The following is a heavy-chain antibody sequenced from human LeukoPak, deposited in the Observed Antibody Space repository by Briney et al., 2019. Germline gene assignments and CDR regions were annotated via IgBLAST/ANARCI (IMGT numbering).Heavy chain of an antibody. J-gene: IGHJ4*02. Sequence: SETLSLTCAVYGGSFSGYYWSWIRQPPGKWLEWIGEINHSGSTNYNPSLKSRVTISVDTSKNQFSLKLSSVTAADTAVYYCASLLGDILTGYYFDYWGQGTLVTVSS. CDR3: ASLLGDILTGYYFDY. V-gene: IGHV4-34*01. CDR2: INHSGST. CDR1: GGSFSGYY. D-gene: IGHD3-9*01.